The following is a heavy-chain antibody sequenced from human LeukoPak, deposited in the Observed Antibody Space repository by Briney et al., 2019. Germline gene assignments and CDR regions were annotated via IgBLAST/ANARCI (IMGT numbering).Heavy chain of an antibody. CDR1: GYTFTELS. CDR3: AAQGSVAALDY. D-gene: IGHD6-19*01. CDR2: FDPEDGET. Sequence: GASLKVSCTVSGYTFTELSMHWVRQAPGNRREWMGGFDPEDGETIYAQKFQGRVTMTEDTSTDTAYMELSSLRSEDTAVYYCAAQGSVAALDYWGQGTLVTVSS. J-gene: IGHJ4*02. V-gene: IGHV1-24*01.